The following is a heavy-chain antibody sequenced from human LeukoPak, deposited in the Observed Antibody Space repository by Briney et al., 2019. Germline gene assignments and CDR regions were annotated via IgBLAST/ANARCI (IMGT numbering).Heavy chain of an antibody. V-gene: IGHV3-74*01. D-gene: IGHD3-3*01. CDR1: GFTFSSYW. CDR2: INSDGSST. CDR3: ASDEDFWSGYLYY. Sequence: GSVRLSCAASGFTFSSYWMHWVRQAPGKGLVWVSRINSDGSSTSYADSVKGRFTISRDNAKNTLYLQMNSLRAEGTAVYYCASDEDFWSGYLYYWGQGTLATVSS. J-gene: IGHJ4*02.